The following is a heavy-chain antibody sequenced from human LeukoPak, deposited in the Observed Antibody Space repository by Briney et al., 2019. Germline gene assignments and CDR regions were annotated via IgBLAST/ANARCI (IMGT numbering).Heavy chain of an antibody. V-gene: IGHV4-31*03. CDR1: GGSISSGGYH. CDR3: ARDCSGYDSSGYYKTAKYYYGMDV. D-gene: IGHD3-22*01. CDR2: IYYSGST. J-gene: IGHJ6*02. Sequence: SQTLSLTCTVSGGSISSGGYHWSWIRQHPGKGLEWIGYIYYSGSTYYNPSLKSRVTISVDTSKNQFSLKLSSVTAADTAVYYCARDCSGYDSSGYYKTAKYYYGMDVWGQGTTVTVSS.